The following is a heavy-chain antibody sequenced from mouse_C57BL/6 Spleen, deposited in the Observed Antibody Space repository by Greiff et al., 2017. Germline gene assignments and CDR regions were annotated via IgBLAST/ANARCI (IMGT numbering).Heavy chain of an antibody. CDR1: GFTFTDYY. CDR3: ARYRMVQAYYAMDY. CDR2: IRTKANGSTT. Sequence: EVKLLEPGGGLVQPGGSLSLSCAASGFTFTDYYMSWVRQPPGKALEWLGFIRTKANGSTTDYSASVKGRFTVSRDNSKSILYLQMNALRAEDSATYYCARYRMVQAYYAMDYWGQGTSVTVSS. V-gene: IGHV7-3*01. J-gene: IGHJ4*01. D-gene: IGHD2-3*01.